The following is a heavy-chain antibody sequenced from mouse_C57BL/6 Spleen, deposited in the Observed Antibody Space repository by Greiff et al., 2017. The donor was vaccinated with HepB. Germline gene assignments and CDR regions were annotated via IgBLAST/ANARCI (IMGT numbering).Heavy chain of an antibody. CDR3: ARGTYYDYDSWFAY. D-gene: IGHD2-4*01. CDR1: GFTFSDYG. V-gene: IGHV5-17*01. Sequence: EVKLVESGGGLVKPGGSLKLSCAASGFTFSDYGMHWVRQAPEKGLEWVAYISSGSSTIYYADTVKGRFTISRDNAKNTLFLQMTSLRSEDTAMYYCARGTYYDYDSWFAYWGQGTLVTVSA. J-gene: IGHJ3*01. CDR2: ISSGSSTI.